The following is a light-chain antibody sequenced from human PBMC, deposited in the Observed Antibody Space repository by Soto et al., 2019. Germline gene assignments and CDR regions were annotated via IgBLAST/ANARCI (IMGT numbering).Light chain of an antibody. CDR3: QQYRSWPRT. J-gene: IGKJ1*01. CDR1: QSVDIN. CDR2: GAS. V-gene: IGKV3-15*01. Sequence: EIVVTHSPSTVALSPVERVTLSCRASQSVDINLAWYQQKPGQAPRLLIYGASTRATDMPGRFSGRGAGAEFTLTISSLQSEDFAVYYCQQYRSWPRTFGQGTKVDIK.